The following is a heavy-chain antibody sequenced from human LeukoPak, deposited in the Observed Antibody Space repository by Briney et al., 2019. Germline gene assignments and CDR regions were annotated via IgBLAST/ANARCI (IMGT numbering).Heavy chain of an antibody. V-gene: IGHV3-74*01. J-gene: IGHJ4*02. Sequence: PGGSLRLSCAASGFTFSSYWMHWVRQAPGKGLVWVSRIYSDGTIIGYADSVKGRFTLSRDNAKNTLYLQMNSLRADDTAVYYCARSMYCGGDCYYYFDYWGRGNLVTVAS. CDR3: ARSMYCGGDCYYYFDY. D-gene: IGHD2-21*02. CDR2: IYSDGTII. CDR1: GFTFSSYW.